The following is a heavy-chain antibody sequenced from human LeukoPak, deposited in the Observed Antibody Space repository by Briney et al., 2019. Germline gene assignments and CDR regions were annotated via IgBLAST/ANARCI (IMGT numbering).Heavy chain of an antibody. CDR3: ARGGSSYGSFDS. CDR2: IKQDGSDK. Sequence: GGSLRLSRAASGFTFSSYWMSWVRQAPGKGLEWVANIKQDGSDKYYVESVRGRFTISRDNAKNSLFLQMNSLRVEDTAVYYCARGGSSYGSFDSWGQGTLVTVSS. J-gene: IGHJ4*02. V-gene: IGHV3-7*04. D-gene: IGHD3-10*01. CDR1: GFTFSSYW.